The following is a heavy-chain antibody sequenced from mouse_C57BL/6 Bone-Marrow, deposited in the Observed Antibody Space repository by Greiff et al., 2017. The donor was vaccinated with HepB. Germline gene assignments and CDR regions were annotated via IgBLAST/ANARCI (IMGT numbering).Heavy chain of an antibody. CDR2: IDPSDSYT. D-gene: IGHD1-1*02. CDR3: ARWGGKGG. CDR1: GYTFTSYW. Sequence: QVQLQQPGAELVKPGASVKVSCKASGYTFTSYWMQWVKQRPGQGLEWIGEIDPSDSYTNYNQKFKGKATLTVDTSSSTAYMQRSSLTSEDSAVYYCARWGGKGGWGQGTLVTVSA. J-gene: IGHJ3*01. V-gene: IGHV1-50*01.